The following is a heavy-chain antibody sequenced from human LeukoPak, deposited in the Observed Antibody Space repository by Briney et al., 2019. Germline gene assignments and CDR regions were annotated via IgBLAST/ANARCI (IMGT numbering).Heavy chain of an antibody. Sequence: PGGSLRLSCAASGFTFSSYGMHWVRQAPGEGLEWVAVIWYDGSNKYYADSVKGRFTISRDNSKNTLYLQMNSLRAEDTAVYYCARANSGSYYGHFDYWGQGTLVTVSS. J-gene: IGHJ4*02. CDR3: ARANSGSYYGHFDY. D-gene: IGHD3-10*01. CDR1: GFTFSSYG. V-gene: IGHV3-33*01. CDR2: IWYDGSNK.